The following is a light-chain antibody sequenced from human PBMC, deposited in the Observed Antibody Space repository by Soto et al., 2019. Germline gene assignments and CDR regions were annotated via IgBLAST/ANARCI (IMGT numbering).Light chain of an antibody. V-gene: IGLV2-14*01. Sequence: QSALTQPPSASGCPGQSVTISCSGTSSDIGAYDHVAWYQQFTGKSPKLMIYSVSNRPSGVSNRFSGSKSGNTASLTISGLQAEDEADYYCISYTVSRSYVFGSGTKVTVL. CDR3: ISYTVSRSYV. CDR1: SSDIGAYDH. J-gene: IGLJ1*01. CDR2: SVS.